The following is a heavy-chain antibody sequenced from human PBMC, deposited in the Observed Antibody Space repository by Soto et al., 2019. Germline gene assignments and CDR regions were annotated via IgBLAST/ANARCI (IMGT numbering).Heavy chain of an antibody. CDR1: GFTVSSNY. Sequence: EVRLVESGGGLVQPGGSLRLSCAAFGFTVSSNYMTWVRLAPGKGLEWVSLVYSGGATHYAASVKGRFTISTHSSQNTLFLQMSCLRTEDTATYYCVRGRYGSEIHWGQGTKVTVSS. CDR3: VRGRYGSEIH. CDR2: VYSGGAT. J-gene: IGHJ4*02. D-gene: IGHD3-10*01. V-gene: IGHV3-53*04.